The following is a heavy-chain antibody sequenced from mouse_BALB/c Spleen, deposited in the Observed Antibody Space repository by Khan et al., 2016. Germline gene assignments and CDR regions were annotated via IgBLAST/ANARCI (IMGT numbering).Heavy chain of an antibody. CDR1: GFNIKDTY. J-gene: IGHJ3*01. D-gene: IGHD2-4*01. CDR3: ARSPYDYDVGFAY. CDR2: IDPANGNT. V-gene: IGHV14-3*02. Sequence: VQLQQPGAELVKPGASVKLSCTASGFNIKDTYMHWVKQRPEQGLEWIGRIDPANGNTKYDPKFQGKATITAATSSNTAYLQLSRLTSEDTAVSYCARSPYDYDVGFAYWGQGTLVTVSA.